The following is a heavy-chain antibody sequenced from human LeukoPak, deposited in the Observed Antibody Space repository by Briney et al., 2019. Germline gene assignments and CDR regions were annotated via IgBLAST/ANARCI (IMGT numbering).Heavy chain of an antibody. D-gene: IGHD3-3*01. CDR3: ARLFLEWSQNHDP. J-gene: IGHJ5*02. CDR1: GYTFTDYY. V-gene: IGHV1-2*02. Sequence: ASVKVSCKASGYTFTDYYMHWVRQAPGQGLEWMGWVNPNNGGTSYAQKFQGRVSMTRDTSINTAYMELGRLTSDDTAVYYCARLFLEWSQNHDPWGQGTLVTVSS. CDR2: VNPNNGGT.